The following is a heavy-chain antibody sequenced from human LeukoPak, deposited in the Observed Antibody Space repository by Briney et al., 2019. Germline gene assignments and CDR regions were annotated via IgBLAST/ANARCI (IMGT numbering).Heavy chain of an antibody. V-gene: IGHV1-18*01. CDR3: ARDRDSAYYYDSSGYKGDAFDI. CDR2: ISAYNGNT. Sequence: ASVKVSCKASGYTFTSYGISWVRQAPGQGLEWMGWISAYNGNTNYAQKLQGRVTMTTDTSTSTAYMELRSLRSDDTAVYYCARDRDSAYYYDSSGYKGDAFDIWGQGTMVTVSS. D-gene: IGHD3-22*01. J-gene: IGHJ3*02. CDR1: GYTFTSYG.